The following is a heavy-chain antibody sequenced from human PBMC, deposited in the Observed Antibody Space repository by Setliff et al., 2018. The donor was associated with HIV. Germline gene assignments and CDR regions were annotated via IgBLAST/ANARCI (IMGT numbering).Heavy chain of an antibody. J-gene: IGHJ6*02. CDR3: ARNKYKWNYYYYYGMDV. CDR2: IYYSGST. CDR1: GGSISRGGYY. D-gene: IGHD1-7*01. Sequence: SETLSLTCTVSGGSISRGGYYWSWIRQHPGKGLEWIGYIYYSGSTYNNPSLKSRVTIAVDTSKNQFSLKLSSVTAADTAVYYCARNKYKWNYYYYYGMDVWGQGTTVTVSS. V-gene: IGHV4-31*03.